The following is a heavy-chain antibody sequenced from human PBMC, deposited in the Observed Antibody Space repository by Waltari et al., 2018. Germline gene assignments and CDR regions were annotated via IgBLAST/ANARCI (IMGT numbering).Heavy chain of an antibody. CDR3: ARHYPLVMVQGSHWFDP. D-gene: IGHD3-10*01. J-gene: IGHJ5*02. CDR1: GGSISSGGYY. Sequence: QVQLQESGPGLVKPSQTLSLTCTVSGGSISSGGYYLSWIRPQPGKGREWIGYIYYSGSTYYNPSLKSRVTISVDTSKNQFSLKLSSVTAADTAVYYCARHYPLVMVQGSHWFDPWGQGTLVTVSS. V-gene: IGHV4-31*03. CDR2: IYYSGST.